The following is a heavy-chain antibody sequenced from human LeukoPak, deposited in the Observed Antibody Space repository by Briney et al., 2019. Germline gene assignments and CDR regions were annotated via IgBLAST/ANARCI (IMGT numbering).Heavy chain of an antibody. Sequence: SETLSLTCAVYGGSFSGYYWSWIRQPPGKGLEWIGEINQSGSTNYNPSLKSRVTISVDTSKNQFSLKLSSVTAADTAVYYCAVGYCSSTSCFDVDYYYYGMDVWGQGTTVTVSS. D-gene: IGHD2-2*01. J-gene: IGHJ6*02. V-gene: IGHV4-34*01. CDR3: AVGYCSSTSCFDVDYYYYGMDV. CDR2: INQSGST. CDR1: GGSFSGYY.